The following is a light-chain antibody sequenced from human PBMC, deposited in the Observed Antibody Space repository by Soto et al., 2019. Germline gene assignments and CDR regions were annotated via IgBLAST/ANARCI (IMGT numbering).Light chain of an antibody. J-gene: IGKJ1*01. CDR2: GAS. CDR1: QSVSSNF. Sequence: EIVLTQSPGTLSLSPGERVTLSCRASQSVSSNFLAWYQQKPGQAPRLLMYGASNRAAGILDRFSGSGSGTDFTLTISRLAPEDFAVYYCHKYSSSPRTFGQGTKVDIK. CDR3: HKYSSSPRT. V-gene: IGKV3-20*01.